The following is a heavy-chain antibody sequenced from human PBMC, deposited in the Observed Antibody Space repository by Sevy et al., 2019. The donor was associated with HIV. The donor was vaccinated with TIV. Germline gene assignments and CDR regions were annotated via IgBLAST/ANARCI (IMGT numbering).Heavy chain of an antibody. Sequence: GGSLRLSCAASGFTFSSYGMHWVRQAPGKGLEWVAVIWYDGSKKYYADSVKGRFTISRDNSKNTLYLQMNRLRAEDTAVYYCARGALRSSWYSASYYFDYWGQGTLVTVSS. J-gene: IGHJ4*02. V-gene: IGHV3-33*01. CDR1: GFTFSSYG. CDR2: IWYDGSKK. CDR3: ARGALRSSWYSASYYFDY. D-gene: IGHD6-13*01.